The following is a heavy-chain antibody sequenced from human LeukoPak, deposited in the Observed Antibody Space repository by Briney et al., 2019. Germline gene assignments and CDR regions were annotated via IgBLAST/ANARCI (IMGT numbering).Heavy chain of an antibody. J-gene: IGHJ6*03. Sequence: GGSLRLSCAASGFAFSSYSMSWVRQAPGKGLEWVSSINVSPAYISYADSVKGRFTISRDNAKNSLYVQMNSLRAEDTAVYYCARGKYQPVYYYHMDVWGKGTTVTVSS. CDR3: ARGKYQPVYYYHMDV. CDR1: GFAFSSYS. D-gene: IGHD2-2*01. CDR2: INVSPAYI. V-gene: IGHV3-21*04.